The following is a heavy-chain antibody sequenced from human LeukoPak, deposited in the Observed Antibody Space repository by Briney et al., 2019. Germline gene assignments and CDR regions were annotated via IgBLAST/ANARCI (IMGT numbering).Heavy chain of an antibody. CDR1: GFTFSSYG. Sequence: GGSPRLSCAASGFTFSSYGMHWVRQAPGKGLEWVAFIRYDGSNKYYADSVKGRFTISRDNSKNTLYLQMNSLRAEDTAVYYCAKVGIAAAGSDDYWGQGTLVTVSS. D-gene: IGHD6-13*01. J-gene: IGHJ4*02. CDR2: IRYDGSNK. CDR3: AKVGIAAAGSDDY. V-gene: IGHV3-30*02.